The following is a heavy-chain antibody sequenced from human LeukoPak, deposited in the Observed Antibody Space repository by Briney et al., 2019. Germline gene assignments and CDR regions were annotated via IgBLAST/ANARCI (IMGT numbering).Heavy chain of an antibody. CDR1: GGSIRSGSYY. CDR3: AWWYSSSTGDRFHS. Sequence: SETLSLTCSVSGGSIRSGSYYWSWIRQPGGKGLELIGRIYTSGTTHYNPSLKSRVTITVDTSKNQFSVKLTSVTAADTAVYYCAWWYSSSTGDRFHSWGQGTQVTVSS. V-gene: IGHV4-61*02. D-gene: IGHD6-19*01. J-gene: IGHJ4*02. CDR2: IYTSGTT.